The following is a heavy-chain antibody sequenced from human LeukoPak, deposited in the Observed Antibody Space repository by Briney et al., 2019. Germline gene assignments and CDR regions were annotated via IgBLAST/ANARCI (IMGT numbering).Heavy chain of an antibody. CDR1: GFTFSSYN. Sequence: GGSLRLSCAASGFTFSSYNMNWVRQAPGKGLEWVSYISSSSSTIYYADSVKGRFTISRDNAKNSLYLQMNSLRAEDTAVYYCAREGLYGDYSFDYWGQGTLVTVSS. CDR3: AREGLYGDYSFDY. J-gene: IGHJ4*02. D-gene: IGHD4-17*01. V-gene: IGHV3-48*01. CDR2: ISSSSSTI.